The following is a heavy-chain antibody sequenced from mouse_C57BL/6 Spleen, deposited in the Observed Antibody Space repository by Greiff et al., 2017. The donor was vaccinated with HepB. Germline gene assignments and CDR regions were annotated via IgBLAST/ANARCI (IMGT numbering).Heavy chain of an antibody. CDR2: INYDGSST. J-gene: IGHJ3*01. V-gene: IGHV5-16*01. CDR3: ARSGPYDYDVGFAC. CDR1: GFTFSDYY. Sequence: EVKLVESEGGLVQPGSSMKLSCTASGFTFSDYYMAWVRQVPEKGLEWVANINYDGSSTYYLDSLKSRFIISRDNAKNILYLQMSSLKSEDTATYYCARSGPYDYDVGFACWGQGTLVTVSA. D-gene: IGHD2-4*01.